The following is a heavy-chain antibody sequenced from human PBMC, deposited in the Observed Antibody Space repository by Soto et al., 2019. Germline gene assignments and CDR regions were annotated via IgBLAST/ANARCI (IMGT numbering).Heavy chain of an antibody. CDR3: ARNRITMVRGVIMAFDAFDI. V-gene: IGHV3-48*02. D-gene: IGHD3-10*01. Sequence: SGFTFSSYSMNWVRQAPGKGLEWVSYISSSSSTIYYADSVKGRFTISRDNAKNSLYLQMNSLRDEDTAVYYCARNRITMVRGVIMAFDAFDIWGQGTMVTVSS. CDR2: ISSSSSTI. J-gene: IGHJ3*02. CDR1: GFTFSSYS.